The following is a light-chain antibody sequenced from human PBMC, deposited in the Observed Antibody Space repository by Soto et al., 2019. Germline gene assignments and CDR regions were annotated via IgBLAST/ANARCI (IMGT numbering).Light chain of an antibody. V-gene: IGKV3D-7*01. CDR3: HQDINLPWT. CDR1: QTVSRMY. J-gene: IGKJ1*01. Sequence: EIVLTQSPATLSLSPGERATLSCRASQTVSRMYLSWFQQKPGQAPRLLIYGTSTRATGIPVRFTGSGAGTDFTLTINSLQPEDFAVYFCHQDINLPWTFGQGTKVDIK. CDR2: GTS.